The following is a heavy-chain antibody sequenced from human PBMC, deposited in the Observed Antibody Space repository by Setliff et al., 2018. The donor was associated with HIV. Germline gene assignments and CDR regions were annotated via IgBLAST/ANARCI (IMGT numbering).Heavy chain of an antibody. CDR2: IHHSGTT. Sequence: PSETLSLTCAVSGYSISSGYYWAWIRQSPGKGLDLIGSIHHSGTTYYNPSLKSRVTISVDTTTNQVSLQVNSVTAVDTAVYYCVRVPHRVVGTTTLLYHFDYWGLGTLVTVS. CDR1: GYSISSGYY. D-gene: IGHD1-26*01. V-gene: IGHV4-38-2*01. J-gene: IGHJ4*02. CDR3: VRVPHRVVGTTTLLYHFDY.